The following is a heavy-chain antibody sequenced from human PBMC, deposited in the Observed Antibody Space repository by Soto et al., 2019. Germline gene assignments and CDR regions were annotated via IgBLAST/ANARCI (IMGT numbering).Heavy chain of an antibody. CDR1: GWSFSSYY. CDR2: INHSGST. CDR3: ARVFPGYYYMDV. V-gene: IGHV4-34*01. Sequence: SETLSLTCAVYGWSFSSYYWSWIRQPPGKGLEWIGEINHSGSTNYNPSLKSRVTISVDTSKNQFSLKLSSVTAADTAVYYCARVFPGYYYMDVWGKGTTVTVSS. J-gene: IGHJ6*03.